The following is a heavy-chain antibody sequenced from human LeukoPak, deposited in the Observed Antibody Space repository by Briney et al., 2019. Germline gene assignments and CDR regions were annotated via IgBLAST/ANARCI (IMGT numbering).Heavy chain of an antibody. CDR2: ISGSGGST. V-gene: IGHV3-23*01. D-gene: IGHD5-18*01. J-gene: IGHJ4*02. CDR3: SRDGRGYATPNNY. CDR1: GFTFSSYA. Sequence: GGSLRLSCAASGFTFSSYAMSWVRQAPGKGLEWVSAISGSGGSTYYADSVKGRFTISRDNSKNTLYLQMNSLRAEDTAVYYCSRDGRGYATPNNYWGQGTLVTVSS.